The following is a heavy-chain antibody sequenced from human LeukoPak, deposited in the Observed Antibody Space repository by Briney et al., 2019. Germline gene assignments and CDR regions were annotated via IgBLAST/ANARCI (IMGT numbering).Heavy chain of an antibody. J-gene: IGHJ4*02. CDR1: GFTFSSHS. V-gene: IGHV3-21*04. CDR2: ISSSSSYR. Sequence: GGSLRLSCAASGFTFSSHSMTWVRQAPGKGLEWVASISSSSSYRSSAYSAKGQFTISRANDENSLFVQMHILRADNEAVYYCSRDHEGVVGTTGGVDYWGQGTLVTVSS. CDR3: SRDHEGVVGTTGGVDY. D-gene: IGHD1-26*01.